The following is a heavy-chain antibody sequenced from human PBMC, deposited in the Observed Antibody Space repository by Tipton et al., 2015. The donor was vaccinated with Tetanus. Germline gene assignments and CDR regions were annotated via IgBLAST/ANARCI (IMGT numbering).Heavy chain of an antibody. V-gene: IGHV4-30-4*01. CDR2: IYYSGST. D-gene: IGHD1-26*01. CDR3: ARDQARGARGWNYFDY. J-gene: IGHJ4*02. Sequence: TLSLTCSVSGGSISSSDDYWIWIRQPPGKGLEWIGYIYYSGSTYYNPSLKSRVTISVDTSKNQFSLKLNSGTAADTAVYYCARDQARGARGWNYFDYWGQGTLATVSS. CDR1: GGSISSSDDY.